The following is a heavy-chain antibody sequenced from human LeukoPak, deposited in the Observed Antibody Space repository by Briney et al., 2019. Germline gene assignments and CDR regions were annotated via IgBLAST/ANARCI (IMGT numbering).Heavy chain of an antibody. J-gene: IGHJ4*02. CDR3: ARKRWEEYFDY. CDR2: ISSNGGST. CDR1: GFSFSSYA. V-gene: IGHV3-64*01. Sequence: GGSLRLSCTASGFSFSSYAMLWVRQAPGKGLEYVSAISSNGGSTYYANSVKGRFTISRDNSKNTLYLQMGSLRAEDMAVYYCARKRWEEYFDYWGQGTLVTVSS. D-gene: IGHD5-24*01.